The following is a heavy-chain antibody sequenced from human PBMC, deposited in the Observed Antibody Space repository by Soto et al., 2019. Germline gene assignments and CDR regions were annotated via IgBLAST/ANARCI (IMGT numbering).Heavy chain of an antibody. CDR2: IHYSGST. J-gene: IGHJ4*02. CDR3: ARDKITGLFDY. D-gene: IGHD2-8*02. CDR1: GGSISGYD. V-gene: IGHV4-59*12. Sequence: LSLTCTVSGGSISGYDWSWIRQSPGKGLEWTGYIHYSGSTNYNPSPKSRVTISVDTSKNQFSLKLTSVTAADTAVYYCARDKITGLFDYWGQGTLVTVSS.